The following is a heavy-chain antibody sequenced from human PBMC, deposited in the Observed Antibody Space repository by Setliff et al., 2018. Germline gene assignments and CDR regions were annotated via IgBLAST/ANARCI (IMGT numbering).Heavy chain of an antibody. CDR2: LYYSGNT. CDR1: GGSISSYP. CDR3: ARGPPGYYYYMNV. V-gene: IGHV4-59*01. Sequence: SETLSLTCNVSGGSISSYPWSWIRQALGKGLEWIGYLYYSGNTNYNPSLKSRVTISGDTSQNYFSLKLTSVTEADTAVYYCARGPPGYYYYMNVWGQGTTVTVSS. J-gene: IGHJ6*03.